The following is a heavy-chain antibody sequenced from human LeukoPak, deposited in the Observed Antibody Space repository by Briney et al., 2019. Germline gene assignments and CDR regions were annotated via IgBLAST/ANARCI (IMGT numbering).Heavy chain of an antibody. CDR3: ARDSSGSSKDRIFDY. D-gene: IGHD1-26*01. CDR1: GYTFTSYA. CDR2: INAGNGNT. V-gene: IGHV1-3*01. J-gene: IGHJ4*02. Sequence: EASVKVSCKASGYTFTSYAMHWVRQAPGQRLEWMGWINAGNGNTKHSQKFQGRVTITRDTSASTAYMELSSLRSEDTAVYYCARDSSGSSKDRIFDYWGQGTLVTVSS.